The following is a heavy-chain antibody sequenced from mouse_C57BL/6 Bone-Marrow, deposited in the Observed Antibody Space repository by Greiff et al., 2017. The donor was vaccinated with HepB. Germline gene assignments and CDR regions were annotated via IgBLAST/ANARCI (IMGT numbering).Heavy chain of an antibody. CDR2: ISGGGGNT. CDR3: ARGITTVVATRFAY. V-gene: IGHV5-9*01. J-gene: IGHJ3*01. D-gene: IGHD1-1*01. CDR1: GFTFSSYT. Sequence: EVHLVESGGGLVKPGGSLKLSCAASGFTFSSYTMSWVRQTPEKRLEWVATISGGGGNTYYPDSVKGRFTISRDNAKNTLYLQMSSLRSEDTALYYCARGITTVVATRFAYWGQGTLVTVSA.